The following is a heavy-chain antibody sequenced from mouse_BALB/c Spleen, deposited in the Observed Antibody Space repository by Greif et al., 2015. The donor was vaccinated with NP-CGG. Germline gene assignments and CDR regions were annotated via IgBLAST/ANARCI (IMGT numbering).Heavy chain of an antibody. J-gene: IGHJ2*01. Sequence: EVQRVESGGGLVKPGGSLKLSCAASGFTFSDYYMYWVRQTPEKRLEWVATISDGGSYTYYPDSVKGRFTISRDNAKNNLYLQMSSLKSEDTAMYYRARDYFDYWGQGTTLTVSS. CDR3: ARDYFDY. CDR1: GFTFSDYY. V-gene: IGHV5-4*02. CDR2: ISDGGSYT.